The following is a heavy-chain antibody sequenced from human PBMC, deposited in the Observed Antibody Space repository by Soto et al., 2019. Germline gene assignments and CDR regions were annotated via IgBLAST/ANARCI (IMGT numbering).Heavy chain of an antibody. CDR3: TRGPRVSSTGTGAH. J-gene: IGHJ4*02. CDR1: GFTFSAYW. V-gene: IGHV3-74*01. CDR2: ISDDGSTT. D-gene: IGHD1-1*01. Sequence: VGSLRLSCEVSGFTFSAYWMHWVRQVPGKGLIWVSRISDDGSTTTYADSVKGRFTISRDNAKNTLYLQMNSLRADDTGLYYCTRGPRVSSTGTGAHWGQGTLVTVSS.